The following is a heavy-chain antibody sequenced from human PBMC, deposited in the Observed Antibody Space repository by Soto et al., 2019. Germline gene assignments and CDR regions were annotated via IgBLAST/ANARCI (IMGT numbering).Heavy chain of an antibody. CDR3: TRGPRVSSTGTGAH. J-gene: IGHJ4*02. CDR1: GFTFSAYW. V-gene: IGHV3-74*01. CDR2: ISDDGSTT. D-gene: IGHD1-1*01. Sequence: VGSLRLSCEVSGFTFSAYWMHWVRQVPGKGLIWVSRISDDGSTTTYADSVKGRFTISRDNAKNTLYLQMNSLRADDTGLYYCTRGPRVSSTGTGAHWGQGTLVTVSS.